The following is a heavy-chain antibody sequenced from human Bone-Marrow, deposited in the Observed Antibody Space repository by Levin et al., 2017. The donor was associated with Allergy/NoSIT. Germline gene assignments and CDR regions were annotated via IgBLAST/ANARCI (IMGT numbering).Heavy chain of an antibody. D-gene: IGHD3-3*01. V-gene: IGHV4-59*01. CDR1: GGSISSYY. CDR2: IYYSGST. CDR3: ARVLSGSGSEEKMYYFDY. Sequence: SETLSLTCTVSGGSISSYYWSWIRQPPGKGLEWIGYIYYSGSTNYNPSLKSRVTISVDTSKNQFSLKLSSVTAADTAVYYCARVLSGSGSEEKMYYFDYWGQGTLVTVSS. J-gene: IGHJ4*02.